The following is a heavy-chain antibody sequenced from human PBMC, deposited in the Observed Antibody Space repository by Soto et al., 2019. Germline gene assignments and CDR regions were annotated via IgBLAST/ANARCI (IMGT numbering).Heavy chain of an antibody. Sequence: QVRLVQSGAEVKEPGDSVRVSCEASGYTFTAYHIHWVRQAPGQGLEWMGWINPKFGDTGYAQDFQGGVSMTSDMSISTVYMELSRLTSDDTAIYYCARNRDYYYGRGSGNGHGVWGQGTTVTVFS. J-gene: IGHJ6*02. CDR2: INPKFGDT. V-gene: IGHV1-2*02. D-gene: IGHD3-10*02. CDR1: GYTFTAYH. CDR3: ARNRDYYYGRGSGNGHGV.